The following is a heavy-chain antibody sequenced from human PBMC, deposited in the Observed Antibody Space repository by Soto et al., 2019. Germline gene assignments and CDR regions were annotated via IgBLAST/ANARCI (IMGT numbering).Heavy chain of an antibody. J-gene: IGHJ4*02. CDR1: GYTFTSYA. V-gene: IGHV1-3*01. Sequence: ASVKVSCKASGYTFTSYAMHWVRQAPGQRLEWMGWINAGNGNTKYSQKFQGRVTITRDTSASTAYMELSSLRSEDTAVYYCAREGFMITFGGVIVTNYYFDYWGQGTLVTVSS. CDR2: INAGNGNT. D-gene: IGHD3-16*02. CDR3: AREGFMITFGGVIVTNYYFDY.